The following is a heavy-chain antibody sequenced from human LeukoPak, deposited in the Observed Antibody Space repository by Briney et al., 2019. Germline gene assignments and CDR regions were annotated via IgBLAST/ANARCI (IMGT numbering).Heavy chain of an antibody. CDR2: ISSSGNTI. Sequence: PGGSLRLSCAASGFTFSNYDMNWVRQAPGKGLEWASYISSSGNTIYYADSVKGRFTISRDNDKKSLFLQMLSLSAEDTAVYYCAIIFSGTYYGTMDVWGRGTTVTVSS. CDR1: GFTFSNYD. V-gene: IGHV3-48*03. CDR3: AIIFSGTYYGTMDV. D-gene: IGHD1-26*01. J-gene: IGHJ6*03.